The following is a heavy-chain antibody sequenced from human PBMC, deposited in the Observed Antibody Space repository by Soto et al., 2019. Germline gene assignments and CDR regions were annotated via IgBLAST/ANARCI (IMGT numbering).Heavy chain of an antibody. CDR1: GFTFSSYA. J-gene: IGHJ3*01. Sequence: VQLVESGGGVVQPGRSLRLSCAASGFTFSSYAMHWVRQAPGKGLEWVAVISGSGGSAYYADSVQGRFTISRDNSKNTLYMQMNSLRDEDTAIYYCVREGSGWNSRGSFDFWGRGTMVTVTS. CDR2: ISGSGGSA. V-gene: IGHV3-23*04. CDR3: VREGSGWNSRGSFDF. D-gene: IGHD6-19*01.